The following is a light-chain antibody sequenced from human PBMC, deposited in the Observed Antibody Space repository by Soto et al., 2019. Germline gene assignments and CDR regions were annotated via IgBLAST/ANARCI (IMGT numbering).Light chain of an antibody. CDR3: QQYNSYSLT. CDR1: QSISSR. Sequence: DIQMTQSPSTLSASVGDRATITCRASQSISSRLAWYQQKPGKAPKLLIYDASSLESGVPSRFSGSGSGTEFTLTISSLQPDDFASYCCQQYNSYSLTFGGGTKVEIK. J-gene: IGKJ4*01. V-gene: IGKV1-5*01. CDR2: DAS.